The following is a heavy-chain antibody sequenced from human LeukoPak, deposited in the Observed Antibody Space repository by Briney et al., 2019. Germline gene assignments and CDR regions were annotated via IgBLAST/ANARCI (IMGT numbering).Heavy chain of an antibody. V-gene: IGHV3-7*03. J-gene: IGHJ6*04. CDR3: ARAGPPFYYYYGMDV. Sequence: SGFTFXSYXMSXVRQAPGKGLEWVANIKQDGSEKYYVDSVKGRFTISRDNAKNSLYLQMNSLRAEDTAVYYCARAGPPFYYYYGMDVWGKGTTVTVSS. CDR2: IKQDGSEK. CDR1: GFTFXSYX. D-gene: IGHD3-10*01.